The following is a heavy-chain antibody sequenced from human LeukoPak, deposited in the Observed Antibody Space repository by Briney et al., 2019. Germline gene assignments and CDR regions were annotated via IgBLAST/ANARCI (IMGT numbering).Heavy chain of an antibody. D-gene: IGHD2-2*03. CDR3: ARATLDIVGATQTFDY. CDR2: INSDGSST. CDR1: GFTFSSYW. V-gene: IGHV3-74*01. J-gene: IGHJ4*02. Sequence: AGGSLRLSCAASGFTFSSYWMHWVRQAPGKGLVWVSRINSDGSSTSYADSVKGRFTISRDNARNTLYMQMNSLRAEDTAVYYCARATLDIVGATQTFDYWGQGTLVTVSS.